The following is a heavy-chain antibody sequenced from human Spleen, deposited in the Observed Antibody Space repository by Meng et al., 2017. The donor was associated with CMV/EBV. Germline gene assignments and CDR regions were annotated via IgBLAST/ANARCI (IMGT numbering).Heavy chain of an antibody. CDR2: IRYDGSNK. CDR3: AKAYNFGCDY. J-gene: IGHJ4*02. CDR1: GFTRSNSG. D-gene: IGHD5-18*01. Sequence: GGSLRLSCAASGFTRSNSGMHWVRQAPGKGLEWVALIRYDGSNKYYADSVKGRFTISRDNSKNTLYLQLSSLRAEDTAVYYCAKAYNFGCDYWGQGTLVTVSS. V-gene: IGHV3-30*02.